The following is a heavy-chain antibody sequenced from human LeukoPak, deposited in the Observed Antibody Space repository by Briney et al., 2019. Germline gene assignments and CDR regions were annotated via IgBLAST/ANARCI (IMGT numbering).Heavy chain of an antibody. CDR1: GFTFSSYW. J-gene: IGHJ3*02. D-gene: IGHD7-27*01. CDR3: AKEGDWGSGWAFDI. Sequence: QAGGSLRLSCAASGFTFSSYWMHWVRQAPGKGLVWVSRINSDGSSTSYADSVKGRFTISRDNAKNTLYLQMNSLRAEDTAVYYCAKEGDWGSGWAFDIWGQGTMVTVSS. V-gene: IGHV3-74*01. CDR2: INSDGSST.